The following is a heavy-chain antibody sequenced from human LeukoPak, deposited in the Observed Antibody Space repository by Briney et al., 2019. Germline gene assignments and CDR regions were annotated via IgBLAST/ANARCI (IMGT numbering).Heavy chain of an antibody. CDR1: GGSFSGYY. Sequence: SETLSLTCAVYGGSFSGYYWSWIRQPPGKGLEWIGEINHSGSTNYNPSLKSRVTISVDTSKNQFSLKLSSVTAADTAVYCCARVKKLRYFDWLLQGNNWFDPWGQGTLVTVSS. J-gene: IGHJ5*02. CDR3: ARVKKLRYFDWLLQGNNWFDP. V-gene: IGHV4-34*01. D-gene: IGHD3-9*01. CDR2: INHSGST.